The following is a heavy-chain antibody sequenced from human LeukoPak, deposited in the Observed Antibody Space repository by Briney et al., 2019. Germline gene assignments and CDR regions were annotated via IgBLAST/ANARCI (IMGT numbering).Heavy chain of an antibody. CDR1: GFTFHGHA. J-gene: IGHJ4*01. Sequence: PGGSLRLSCAASGFTFHGHAMHWVRQVPGKGLEWVSLISGDGGSTYYADSVKGRFTISRDNSKNSLHLQMNSLTTKDTSLYYCGRGNPWLIHYWGQGTLVTVSS. V-gene: IGHV3-43*02. D-gene: IGHD6-19*01. CDR3: GRGNPWLIHY. CDR2: ISGDGGST.